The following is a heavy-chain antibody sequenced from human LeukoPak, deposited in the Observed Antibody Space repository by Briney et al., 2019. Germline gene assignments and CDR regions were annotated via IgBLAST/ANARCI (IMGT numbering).Heavy chain of an antibody. Sequence: PGGCLRPSCAASGSTFSSYTTSSVRPAPGNGLGWGSVIGYSGGSTYYAVSVKGRFTISRDNSEDTLYLQMNSLRGQDTAVDYCAKVLRQWTHALLFDYWGEGTLVTVSS. V-gene: IGHV3-23*01. D-gene: IGHD6-19*01. CDR2: IGYSGGST. J-gene: IGHJ4*02. CDR1: GSTFSSYT. CDR3: AKVLRQWTHALLFDY.